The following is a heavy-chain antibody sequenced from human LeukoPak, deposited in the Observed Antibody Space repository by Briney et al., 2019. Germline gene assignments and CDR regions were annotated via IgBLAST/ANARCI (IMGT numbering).Heavy chain of an antibody. V-gene: IGHV1-2*02. Sequence: ASVKVSCTASAYTFTGNFIHWLRQAPGQGLEWMGWINPDSGVTLYAQKFQGRVTMTRDTSISTAYMELSSLTSDDTAVYFCAREAHGWGPYYSEYWGQGTLGTVSS. CDR2: INPDSGVT. D-gene: IGHD3-10*01. CDR1: AYTFTGNF. CDR3: AREAHGWGPYYSEY. J-gene: IGHJ4*02.